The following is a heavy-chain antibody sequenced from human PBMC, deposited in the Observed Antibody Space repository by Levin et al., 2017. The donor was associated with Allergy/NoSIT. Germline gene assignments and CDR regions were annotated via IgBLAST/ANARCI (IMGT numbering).Heavy chain of an antibody. V-gene: IGHV4-59*01. CDR2: ISYSGST. D-gene: IGHD1-7*01. J-gene: IGHJ5*02. CDR1: GGSISSDY. Sequence: SETLSLTCTVSGGSISSDYWSWIRQAPGKGLEFIGYISYSGSTNYNPSLKSRVTVSVDTSNNQFSLNLRSVTAADTAVYYCARVLKETTKATWFDPWGQGTLVTVSS. CDR3: ARVLKETTKATWFDP.